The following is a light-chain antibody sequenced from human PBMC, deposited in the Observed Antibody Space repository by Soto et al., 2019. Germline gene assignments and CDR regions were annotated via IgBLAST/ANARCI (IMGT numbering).Light chain of an antibody. CDR1: QSNNNW. CDR2: KVS. V-gene: IGKV1-5*03. CDR3: QQYNSYSQT. Sequence: DIQMTQSPSTLAATLRNKVTNTFRANQSNNNWMAWYQQKPVKAPKLLIYKVSSLESGVPSRFSGSGSGTEFTLTISSLQPDDFATYYCQQYNSYSQTFGQGTKVDIK. J-gene: IGKJ1*01.